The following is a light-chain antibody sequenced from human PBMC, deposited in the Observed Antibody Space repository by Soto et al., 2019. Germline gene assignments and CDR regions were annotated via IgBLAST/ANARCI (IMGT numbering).Light chain of an antibody. CDR1: SSDVGGYNY. J-gene: IGLJ1*01. Sequence: QSVLTQPASVSGSPGQSITISCTGTSSDVGGYNYVSWYQQHPGTAPKLLIYGVTNRPSGVSPRFSGSKSGNTASLTISGLQAEDEADYHCSSYTSASTLLYLFGTGTKVTVL. CDR2: GVT. CDR3: SSYTSASTLLYL. V-gene: IGLV2-14*01.